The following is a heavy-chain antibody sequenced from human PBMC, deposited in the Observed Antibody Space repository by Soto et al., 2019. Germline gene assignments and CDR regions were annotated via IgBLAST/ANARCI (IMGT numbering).Heavy chain of an antibody. J-gene: IGHJ3*02. V-gene: IGHV3-23*01. CDR3: GHRRGYRVFDAYDI. CDR2: VTLSDGGK. CDR1: GCTFSTYA. D-gene: IGHD1-1*01. Sequence: WVTLSRSGVASGCTFSTYAMSWGRQPPRKGMGWVSAVTLSDGGKYYANSVKGRFAISRDNSMKELYLQMNSLRIEDTAVYYCGHRRGYRVFDAYDIWGQGTMVTVSS.